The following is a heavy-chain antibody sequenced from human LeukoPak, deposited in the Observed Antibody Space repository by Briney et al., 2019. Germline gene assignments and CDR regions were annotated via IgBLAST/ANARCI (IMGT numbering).Heavy chain of an antibody. D-gene: IGHD3-10*01. Sequence: SETLSLTCSVSGGSISSSGYSWVWIRQPPGKGLEWIGSIYYSGSTYYNPSLKSRVTISVDTSKNQLSLKLSSVTAADTAVYYCASGPITMVRGVIIEYYFDYWGQGTLVTVSS. CDR2: IYYSGST. CDR3: ASGPITMVRGVIIEYYFDY. J-gene: IGHJ4*02. CDR1: GGSISSSGYS. V-gene: IGHV4-39*01.